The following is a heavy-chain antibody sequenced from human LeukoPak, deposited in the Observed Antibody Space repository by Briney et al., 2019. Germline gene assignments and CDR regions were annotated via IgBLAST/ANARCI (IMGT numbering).Heavy chain of an antibody. CDR2: INPPSGGT. CDR3: ARAPTVPEGY. V-gene: IGHV1-2*02. Sequence: RASVKVSCKASGYTFTGYYMHWVRQAPGQGLEWMGWINPPSGGTNSAQKFQGRVTMTRDTSITTAYMELSSLRSDDTAIYYCARAPTVPEGYWGQGTLVIVSS. CDR1: GYTFTGYY. D-gene: IGHD4-11*01. J-gene: IGHJ4*02.